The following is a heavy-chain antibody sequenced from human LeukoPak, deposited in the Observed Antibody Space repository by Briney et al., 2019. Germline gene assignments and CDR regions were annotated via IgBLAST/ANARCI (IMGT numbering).Heavy chain of an antibody. D-gene: IGHD1-7*01. CDR3: ARDRGITGTLDAFDI. V-gene: IGHV3-74*01. J-gene: IGHJ3*02. Sequence: PGGSLRLPCAASGLTFSNAWMRWIRQAPGKGLVWVSRINSDGSSTSYADSVKGRFTISRDNAKNTLYLQMNSLRAEDTAVYYCARDRGITGTLDAFDIWGQGTMVTVSS. CDR1: GLTFSNAW. CDR2: INSDGSST.